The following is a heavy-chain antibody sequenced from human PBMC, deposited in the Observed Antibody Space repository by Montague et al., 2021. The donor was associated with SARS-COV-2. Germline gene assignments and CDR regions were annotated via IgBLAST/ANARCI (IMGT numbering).Heavy chain of an antibody. CDR1: GDSFNSPKYY. Sequence: SETLSLTCTVSGDSFNSPKYYCAWIRQPPGKGLEWIGSSYYSGTTYDNPSLRSRVTMSVDTSKTQSSLKMNSVTAADTAVYYCARGSYGSGSYHAFDIWSQGTVVAVSS. CDR3: ARGSYGSGSYHAFDI. D-gene: IGHD3-10*01. J-gene: IGHJ3*02. V-gene: IGHV4-39*01. CDR2: SYYSGTT.